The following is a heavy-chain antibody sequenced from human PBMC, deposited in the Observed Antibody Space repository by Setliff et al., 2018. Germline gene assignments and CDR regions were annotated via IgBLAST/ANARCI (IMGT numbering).Heavy chain of an antibody. CDR3: ARRGGYCSGFAFGQ. D-gene: IGHD2-15*01. CDR2: IYPGDSHT. V-gene: IGHV5-51*01. CDR1: GYSFSNFW. Sequence: GESLKISCKGSGYSFSNFWIGWVRQMPGKGLEWMGIIYPGDSHTRYSPSFQGQVTMSADKSITTAYLQWSSLKASDNAMYYCARRGGYCSGFAFGQWGQGTLVTVSS. J-gene: IGHJ4*02.